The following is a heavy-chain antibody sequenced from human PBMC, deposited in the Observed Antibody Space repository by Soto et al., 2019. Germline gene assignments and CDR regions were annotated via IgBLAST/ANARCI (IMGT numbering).Heavy chain of an antibody. Sequence: GGSLRLSCAASGFTFSSYGMHWVRQAPGKGLEWVAVIWYDGSNKYYADSVKGRFTISRDNSKNTLYLQMNSLRAEDTAVYYCARSITIFGVVTRSRWFDPWGQGTLVTVSS. J-gene: IGHJ5*02. D-gene: IGHD3-3*01. CDR3: ARSITIFGVVTRSRWFDP. CDR2: IWYDGSNK. CDR1: GFTFSSYG. V-gene: IGHV3-33*01.